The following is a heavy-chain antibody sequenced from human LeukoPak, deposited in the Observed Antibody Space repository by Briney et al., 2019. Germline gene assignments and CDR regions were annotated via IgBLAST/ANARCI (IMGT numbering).Heavy chain of an antibody. CDR2: IYYSGST. Sequence: SQTLSLTCTVSGGSISSGGYYWSWIRQHPGKGLEWIGYIYYSGSTYYNPSLKSRVTISVDTSKNQFSLKLSSVTAADTAVYYCARDGSGGYEGLWYYYYGMDVWGKGTTVTVSS. J-gene: IGHJ6*04. D-gene: IGHD3-10*01. CDR1: GGSISSGGYY. CDR3: ARDGSGGYEGLWYYYYGMDV. V-gene: IGHV4-31*03.